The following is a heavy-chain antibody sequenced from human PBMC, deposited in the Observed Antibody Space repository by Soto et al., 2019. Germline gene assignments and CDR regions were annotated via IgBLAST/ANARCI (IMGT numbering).Heavy chain of an antibody. CDR3: ARDPSNYYDFWSGYGMDV. CDR1: GFTFSSYG. V-gene: IGHV3-33*01. Sequence: QVQLVESGGGVVQPGRSLRLSCAACGFTFSSYGMHWIRQAPGKGLEWVAVIWYDGSNKYYADSVKGRFTISRDNSKNTLYLQMNSLRAEDTAVYYCARDPSNYYDFWSGYGMDVWGQGTTVTVSS. CDR2: IWYDGSNK. D-gene: IGHD3-3*01. J-gene: IGHJ6*02.